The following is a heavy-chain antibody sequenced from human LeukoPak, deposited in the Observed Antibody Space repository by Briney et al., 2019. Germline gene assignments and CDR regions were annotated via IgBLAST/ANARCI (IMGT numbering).Heavy chain of an antibody. CDR1: GFTFSSYW. V-gene: IGHV3-7*01. D-gene: IGHD3-9*01. Sequence: GGSLRLSCAASGFTFSSYWVSWVRQAPGKGLEWVANIKQDGSEKYYVDSVKGRFTISRDNAKNSLYLQMNSLRAEDTAVYYCASSVSAYYDILAGYYDYWGQGTLVTVSS. J-gene: IGHJ4*02. CDR3: ASSVSAYYDILAGYYDY. CDR2: IKQDGSEK.